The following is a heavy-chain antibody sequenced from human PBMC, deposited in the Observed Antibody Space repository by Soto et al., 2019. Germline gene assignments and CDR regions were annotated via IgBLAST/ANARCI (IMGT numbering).Heavy chain of an antibody. J-gene: IGHJ4*02. D-gene: IGHD3-22*01. V-gene: IGHV4-39*01. CDR3: VRQYSSRPYYFDS. Sequence: PSETLSLTCTVSGDSISSSDWYWGWIRQPPGKGLEWIGNIYYRGSTYYKPSLKSRVTVSADTSNNQFSLKLGSVSAADTAVYYCVRQYSSRPYYFDSWGQGIPVTFSS. CDR2: IYYRGST. CDR1: GDSISSSDWY.